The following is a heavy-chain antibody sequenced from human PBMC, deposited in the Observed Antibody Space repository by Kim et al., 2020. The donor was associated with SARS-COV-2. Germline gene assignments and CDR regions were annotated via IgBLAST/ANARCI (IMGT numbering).Heavy chain of an antibody. CDR2: ITPSDGGT. D-gene: IGHD7-27*01. CDR1: GFSFSYFT. J-gene: IGHJ4*02. Sequence: GGSLRLSCAASGFSFSYFTMTWVRQAPGEGLEWVSAITPSDGGTYYADSVKGRFTISRDNSKSTLLLLLNSLRPEDTAIYYCAILNNLIGGIQHSWGQGTLVTVSS. V-gene: IGHV3-23*01. CDR3: AILNNLIGGIQHS.